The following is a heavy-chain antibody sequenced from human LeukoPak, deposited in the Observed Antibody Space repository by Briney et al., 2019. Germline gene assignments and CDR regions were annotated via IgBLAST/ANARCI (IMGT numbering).Heavy chain of an antibody. CDR2: INPNSGGT. D-gene: IGHD3-22*01. CDR3: ARDYYDSRGAFDI. CDR1: GYTFTGYY. Sequence: ASVKVSCKASGYTFTGYYMHWVRQAPGQGLEWMGWINPNSGGTNYAQKFQGRVTMTTDTSTSIAYMELRSLRSDDTAVYYCARDYYDSRGAFDIWGQGTMVTVSS. J-gene: IGHJ3*02. V-gene: IGHV1-2*02.